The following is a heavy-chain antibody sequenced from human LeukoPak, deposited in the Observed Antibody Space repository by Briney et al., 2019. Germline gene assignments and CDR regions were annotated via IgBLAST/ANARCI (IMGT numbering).Heavy chain of an antibody. Sequence: ASVKLSCKASGYTFTNYYIHWVRQAPGQGLEWMGIINPSGSSTSYAQKFQGRVTMTRDTSTSTVYMELSSLRSGDTAVYYCAGGTTNTKGAFDMWGQGTMVTVSS. J-gene: IGHJ3*02. CDR3: AGGTTNTKGAFDM. CDR2: INPSGSST. V-gene: IGHV1-46*01. CDR1: GYTFTNYY. D-gene: IGHD2-8*01.